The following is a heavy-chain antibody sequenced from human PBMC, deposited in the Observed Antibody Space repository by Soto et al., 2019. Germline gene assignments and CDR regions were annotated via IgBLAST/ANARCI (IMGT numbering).Heavy chain of an antibody. CDR1: GFTFSSYW. J-gene: IGHJ4*02. CDR2: INSDGSST. Sequence: GGSLRLSCAASGFTFSSYWMHWVRQAPGKGLVWVSRINSDGSSTSYADSVKGRFTISRDNAKNTLYLQMNSLRAEDTAVYYCARLGVDIVATDYWGQGTLVTVSS. CDR3: ARLGVDIVATDY. D-gene: IGHD5-12*01. V-gene: IGHV3-74*01.